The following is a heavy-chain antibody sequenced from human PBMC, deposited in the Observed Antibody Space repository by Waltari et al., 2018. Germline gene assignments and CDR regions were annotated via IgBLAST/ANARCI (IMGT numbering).Heavy chain of an antibody. J-gene: IGHJ3*02. Sequence: QLQLQESGPGLVKPSETLSLTCTVSGGSISSSSYYWGWIRQPPGKGLEWIGSIYYSGGTYYNPSLKRRVTISVDTSKNQFSLKLSSVTAADTAVDYCARHGGWGRMTTHAFDIWGQGTMVTVSS. V-gene: IGHV4-39*01. CDR3: ARHGGWGRMTTHAFDI. D-gene: IGHD3-16*01. CDR1: GGSISSSSYY. CDR2: IYYSGGT.